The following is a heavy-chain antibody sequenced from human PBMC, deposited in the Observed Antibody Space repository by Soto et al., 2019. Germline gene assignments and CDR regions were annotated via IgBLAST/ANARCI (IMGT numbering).Heavy chain of an antibody. CDR2: IYYSGST. Sequence: NPSETLSLTCTVSGGSISSYYWSWIRQPPGKGLEWIGYIYYSGSTNYNPSLKSRVTISVDTSKNQFSLKLSSVTAADTAVYYCARVPSPGSSWYGIDPWGQGTLVTVSS. CDR1: GGSISSYY. CDR3: ARVPSPGSSWYGIDP. D-gene: IGHD6-13*01. V-gene: IGHV4-59*01. J-gene: IGHJ5*02.